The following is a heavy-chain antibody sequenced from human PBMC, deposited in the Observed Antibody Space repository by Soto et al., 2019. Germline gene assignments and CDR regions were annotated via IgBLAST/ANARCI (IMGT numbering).Heavy chain of an antibody. CDR2: IYYSGST. V-gene: IGHV4-31*03. J-gene: IGHJ4*02. Sequence: QVQLQESGPGLVKPSQTLSLTCTVSGGSISSGGYYWSWIRQHPGKGLEWIGYIYYSGSTYYNPSLKSRVTISVDTSKNQFSLKLSSVTAADTAVYYCAGQGGGRYYYDSSGYHPFDYWGQGTLVTVSS. CDR1: GGSISSGGYY. D-gene: IGHD3-22*01. CDR3: AGQGGGRYYYDSSGYHPFDY.